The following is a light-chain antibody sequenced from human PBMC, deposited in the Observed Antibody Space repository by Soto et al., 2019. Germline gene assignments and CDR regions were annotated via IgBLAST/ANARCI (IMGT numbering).Light chain of an antibody. CDR2: GAS. CDR1: QSVSSN. J-gene: IGKJ2*01. V-gene: IGKV3-15*01. Sequence: EIVMTQSPATLSVSPGERATLSCRASQSVSSNLAWYQQKPGQAPRLLIYGASTRATGIPATVSGTGSRREFSPTLSRLVSEDFVVDYCQKYNSWPPGTFVQGTNVVIK. CDR3: QKYNSWPPGT.